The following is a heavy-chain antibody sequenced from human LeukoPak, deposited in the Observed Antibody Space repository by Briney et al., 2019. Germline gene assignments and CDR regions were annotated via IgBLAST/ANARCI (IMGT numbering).Heavy chain of an antibody. V-gene: IGHV3-74*01. Sequence: GGSLRLSCAAYGFTFSSYWMHWVRQAPGKGLVWVSRINSDGSSTSYADSVKGRFTISRDNAKNTLYLQMNSLRAEDTAVYYCARSGSITIFGVVISPHDAFDIWGQGTMVTVSS. D-gene: IGHD3-3*01. CDR3: ARSGSITIFGVVISPHDAFDI. CDR1: GFTFSSYW. J-gene: IGHJ3*02. CDR2: INSDGSST.